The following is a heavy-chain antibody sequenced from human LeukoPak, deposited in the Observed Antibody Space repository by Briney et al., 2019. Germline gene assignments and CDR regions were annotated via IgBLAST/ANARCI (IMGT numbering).Heavy chain of an antibody. Sequence: GGSLRLSCAASGFTFSSYAMHWVRQAPGKGLEWVALISYDGNNKYYSDSVKGRFTISRDNSKSTLYLQMNSLRAEDTAVYYCARSLEAGYSSSWYWGYWGQGTLVTVSS. CDR1: GFTFSSYA. CDR3: ARSLEAGYSSSWYWGY. D-gene: IGHD6-13*01. V-gene: IGHV3-30*04. CDR2: ISYDGNNK. J-gene: IGHJ4*02.